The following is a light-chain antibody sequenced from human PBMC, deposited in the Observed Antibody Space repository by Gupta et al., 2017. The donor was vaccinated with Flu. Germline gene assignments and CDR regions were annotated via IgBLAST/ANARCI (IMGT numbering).Light chain of an antibody. J-gene: IGKJ1*01. V-gene: IGKV4-1*01. CDR2: WAS. Sequence: DIVMTQSPDSLAVSLGERATINCKSSQSILYSSNNKNYLAWYQQKPGQPPKLLIYWASTRESGVPDRFSGSGSGTDFTLTISSLQAEDVAAYYCHQEDSAPRTFGQGTKVEIK. CDR3: HQEDSAPRT. CDR1: QSILYSSNNKNY.